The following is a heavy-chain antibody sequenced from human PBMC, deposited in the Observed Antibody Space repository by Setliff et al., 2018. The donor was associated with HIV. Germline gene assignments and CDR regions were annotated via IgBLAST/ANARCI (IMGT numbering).Heavy chain of an antibody. D-gene: IGHD3-10*01. J-gene: IGHJ4*02. V-gene: IGHV5-51*01. CDR2: IYPDDSET. CDR1: GFNFMTSW. Sequence: GESLKISCQGSGFNFMTSWIGWVRQMPGKGLEWMGIIYPDDSETRYSPSFQGQVTMSADKSITTAYLQWTSLKASDTAMYYCVRRVGGRGYYFDYWGQGTPVTVSS. CDR3: VRRVGGRGYYFDY.